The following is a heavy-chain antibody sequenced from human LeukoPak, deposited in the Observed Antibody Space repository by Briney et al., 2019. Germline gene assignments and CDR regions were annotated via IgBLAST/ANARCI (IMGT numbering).Heavy chain of an antibody. J-gene: IGHJ3*02. V-gene: IGHV3-48*01. CDR3: ARHYDSSDDAFDI. D-gene: IGHD3-22*01. CDR2: ISSSSSTI. Sequence: GGSLRLSCAASGFTFSRYSMNWVRQAPGKGLEWVSYISSSSSTIYYADSVKGRFTISRDNAKNSLYLQMNSLRAEDTAVYYCARHYDSSDDAFDIWGQGTMVTVSS. CDR1: GFTFSRYS.